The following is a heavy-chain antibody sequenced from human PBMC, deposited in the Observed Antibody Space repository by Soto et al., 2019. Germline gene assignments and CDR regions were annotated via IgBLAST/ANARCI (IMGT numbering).Heavy chain of an antibody. V-gene: IGHV1-8*01. D-gene: IGHD6-13*01. Sequence: QVQLVQSGAEVKKPGASVKVSCKASGYTFTSYDMNWVRQATGQGLEWMGWMNPNSGNTGYAQKFQGRVTMTRNTSISTAYMELSSLRSEDTAVYYCARGSKGSSWYAYWFDPWGQGTLVTVSS. CDR2: MNPNSGNT. CDR1: GYTFTSYD. J-gene: IGHJ5*02. CDR3: ARGSKGSSWYAYWFDP.